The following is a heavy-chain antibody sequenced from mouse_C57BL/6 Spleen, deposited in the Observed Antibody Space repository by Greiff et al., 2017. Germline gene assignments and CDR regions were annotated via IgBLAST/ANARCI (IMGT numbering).Heavy chain of an antibody. J-gene: IGHJ4*01. CDR1: GYTFTSYW. Sequence: QVQLQQSGAELVKPGASVKLSCKASGYTFTSYWMHWVKQRPGQGLEWIGMIHPNSGSTNYNEKFKSKATLTVDKSSSTAYMQLSSLTSEDSAVYYCALYGSSYDAMDYWGQGTSVTVSS. D-gene: IGHD1-1*01. V-gene: IGHV1-64*01. CDR2: IHPNSGST. CDR3: ALYGSSYDAMDY.